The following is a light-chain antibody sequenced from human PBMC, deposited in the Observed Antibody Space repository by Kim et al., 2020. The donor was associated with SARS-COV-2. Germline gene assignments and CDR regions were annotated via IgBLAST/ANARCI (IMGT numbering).Light chain of an antibody. J-gene: IGLJ1*01. CDR1: KSNVGAGSD. CDR2: GDN. Sequence: QAVVTQPPSVSGAPGQRVIIPCTGSKSNVGAGSDVHWYQQFPGTAPKLLIFGDNNRPSGVPGRFSASKSGTSASLAVTGLQAEDEADYYCQSFDKDLTAYVFGTGTKVTVL. V-gene: IGLV1-40*01. CDR3: QSFDKDLTAYV.